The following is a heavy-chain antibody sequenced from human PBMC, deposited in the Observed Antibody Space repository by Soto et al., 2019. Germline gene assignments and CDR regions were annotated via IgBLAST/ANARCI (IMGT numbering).Heavy chain of an antibody. CDR1: GGSFSGYY. D-gene: IGHD1-1*01. CDR3: ARGLSATGTTSFRSSDYYYMDV. CDR2: INHSGST. Sequence: QVQLQQWGAGLLKPSETLSLTCDVYGGSFSGYYWSWIRQPPGKGVEWIGEINHSGSTNYNPSLKSRVTISVDTSKNQFALKLSSVTAADTAVYYCARGLSATGTTSFRSSDYYYMDVWGKGTTVTV. J-gene: IGHJ6*03. V-gene: IGHV4-34*01.